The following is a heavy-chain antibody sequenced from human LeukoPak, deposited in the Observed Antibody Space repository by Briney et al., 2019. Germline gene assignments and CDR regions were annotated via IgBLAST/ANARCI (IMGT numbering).Heavy chain of an antibody. CDR3: ARDAGNPHFDY. J-gene: IGHJ4*02. V-gene: IGHV4-39*07. D-gene: IGHD2/OR15-2a*01. CDR1: SGSIGTSNYY. CDR2: IFYSGST. Sequence: SETLSLTCTVSSGSIGTSNYYWGWVRQPPGKALEWIGNIFYSGSTYYSPSLKSRVTISLDTSRNQFSLKLSSVTAADTAVYYCARDAGNPHFDYWGQGTLVTVSS.